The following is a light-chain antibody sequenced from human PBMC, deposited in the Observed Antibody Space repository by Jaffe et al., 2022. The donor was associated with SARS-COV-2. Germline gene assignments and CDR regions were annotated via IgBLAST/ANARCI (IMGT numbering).Light chain of an antibody. CDR1: SSNIGNDY. J-gene: IGLJ2*01. CDR3: GTWDSNLRGV. CDR2: DNN. Sequence: QSVLTQPPSVSAAPGQKVTISCSGSSSNIGNDYVSWYQQLPGTAPKLLIYDNNKRPSGIPDRFSGSKSGTSATLGITGLQTGDEADYYCGTWDSNLRGVFGGGTKLTVL. V-gene: IGLV1-51*01.